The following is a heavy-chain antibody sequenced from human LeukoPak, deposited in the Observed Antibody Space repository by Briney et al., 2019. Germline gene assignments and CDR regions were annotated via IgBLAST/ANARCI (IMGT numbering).Heavy chain of an antibody. D-gene: IGHD1-26*01. CDR2: IYSGGST. CDR1: GFTVSSNY. V-gene: IGHV3-53*01. J-gene: IGHJ5*02. Sequence: GGSLRLSCAASGFTVSSNYMSWVRQAPGKGLEWVSVIYSGGSTYYADSVKGRFTISRDNSKNTLYLQMNSLRAEDTAVYYCARQVGATSRGIPNWFDPWGQGTLVTVSS. CDR3: ARQVGATSRGIPNWFDP.